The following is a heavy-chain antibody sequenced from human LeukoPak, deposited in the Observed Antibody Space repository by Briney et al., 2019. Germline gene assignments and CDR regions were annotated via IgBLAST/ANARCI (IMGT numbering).Heavy chain of an antibody. D-gene: IGHD3-10*01. CDR1: GYSFTSYW. V-gene: IGHV5-51*01. CDR2: IYPGDSDT. J-gene: IGHJ6*02. CDR3: ARHPFVVRGVYYYYYGMDV. Sequence: GESLKISCKGSGYSFTSYWIGWVRQMPGKGLEWMGIIYPGDSDTRYSPSFQGQVTISADKSISTAHLQWSSLKASDTAMYYCARHPFVVRGVYYYYYGMDVWGQGTTVTVSS.